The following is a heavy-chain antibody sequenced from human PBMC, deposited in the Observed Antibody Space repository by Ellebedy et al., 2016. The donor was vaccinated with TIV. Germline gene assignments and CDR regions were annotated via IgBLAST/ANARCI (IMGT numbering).Heavy chain of an antibody. Sequence: GGSLRLXCAASGFTFSSYAMHWVRQAPGKGLEWVAVISYDGSNKYYADSVKGRFTISRDNSKNTLYLQMNSLRAEDTAVYYCARTYYYDSSGYYCYWGQGTLVTVSS. CDR1: GFTFSSYA. D-gene: IGHD3-22*01. CDR2: ISYDGSNK. J-gene: IGHJ4*02. V-gene: IGHV3-30*04. CDR3: ARTYYYDSSGYYCY.